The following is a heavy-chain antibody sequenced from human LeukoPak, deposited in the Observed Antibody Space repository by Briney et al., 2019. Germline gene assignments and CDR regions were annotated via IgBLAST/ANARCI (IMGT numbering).Heavy chain of an antibody. CDR1: GSGFAFAGAW. V-gene: IGHV3-74*01. D-gene: IGHD3-22*01. CDR3: ARESGYYSLSYWYFDL. CDR2: ISADGIRT. J-gene: IGHJ2*01. Sequence: GGSLRLSCAASGSGFAFAGAWMHWVRQVPGKGPEWVSLISADGIRTTYADSVKGRFIISRDNAKNTLYLQMNSLRAEDTALYYCARESGYYSLSYWYFDLWGRGTLVTVSS.